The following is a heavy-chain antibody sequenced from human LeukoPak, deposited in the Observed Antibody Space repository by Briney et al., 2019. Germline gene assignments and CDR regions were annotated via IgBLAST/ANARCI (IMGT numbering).Heavy chain of an antibody. J-gene: IGHJ4*02. V-gene: IGHV4-38-2*02. CDR3: ARVRYYGSGSFDY. CDR2: IFHSGNT. CDR1: DYSISSGDYY. Sequence: SETLSLTCTVSDYSISSGDYYWGWIRQPPGKGLEWIGSIFHSGNTYYNPSLKSRVTISVDTSKNQFSLKLSSVTAADTAVYYCARVRYYGSGSFDYWGQGTLVTVSS. D-gene: IGHD3-10*01.